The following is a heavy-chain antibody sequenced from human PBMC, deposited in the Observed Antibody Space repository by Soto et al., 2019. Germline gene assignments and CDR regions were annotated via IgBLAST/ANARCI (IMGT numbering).Heavy chain of an antibody. CDR1: GFTFSSCT. J-gene: IGHJ6*02. V-gene: IGHV3-21*01. D-gene: IGHD2-15*01. Sequence: EVHLVESGGGLVKPGGSLRLSCAVSGFTFSSCTMNWVRQAQGKGLEWVSSISPSTRNIYYADSVKGRFTISTDNAKNSLFQQMNSRRAEDTAVDYCAGCSGGACHQNYGMDVWGQGTTVTVSS. CDR2: ISPSTRNI. CDR3: AGCSGGACHQNYGMDV.